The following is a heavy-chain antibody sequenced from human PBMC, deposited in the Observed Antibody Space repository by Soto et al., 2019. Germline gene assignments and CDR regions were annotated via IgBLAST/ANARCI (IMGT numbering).Heavy chain of an antibody. D-gene: IGHD6-19*01. V-gene: IGHV1-69*12. Sequence: QVQLVQSGAEVKKPGSAVKVSCKASEGTFSNYAISWVRQAPGQGLEWMGGITPIFGTTNYAQKFQGRVTITADESMNTAYMELSRLRSEDTAGYYCAQTLGLAVAGPGRFDLWGRGTLVTVSS. CDR3: AQTLGLAVAGPGRFDL. CDR2: ITPIFGTT. CDR1: EGTFSNYA. J-gene: IGHJ2*01.